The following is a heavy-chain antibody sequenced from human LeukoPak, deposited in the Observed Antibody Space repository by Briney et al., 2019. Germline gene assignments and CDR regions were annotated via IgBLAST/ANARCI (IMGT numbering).Heavy chain of an antibody. CDR3: TRVGYIDEGIDY. Sequence: GGSLRLSCVASGFPFSSYWMTWVRQAPGKGLEWVANIKQDGSKKSYVDSVKGRFTISRENAKNSLYLQMNSLRAEDTAIYYCTRVGYIDEGIDYWGQGTLVTVSS. D-gene: IGHD5-24*01. J-gene: IGHJ4*02. CDR1: GFPFSSYW. V-gene: IGHV3-7*04. CDR2: IKQDGSKK.